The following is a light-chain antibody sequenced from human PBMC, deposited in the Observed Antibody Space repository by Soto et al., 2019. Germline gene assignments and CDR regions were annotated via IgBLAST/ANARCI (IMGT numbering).Light chain of an antibody. J-gene: IGLJ2*01. Sequence: QLVLTQPASVSGSPGQSITISCTGSSSDVGSYNLVSWYQQYPGKAPKLMIYEASARPSGVSNRFSGSKSGNTASLTISGLQAEDEADYYCCSYAGSSTLVFGGGTKLTVL. V-gene: IGLV2-23*01. CDR3: CSYAGSSTLV. CDR2: EAS. CDR1: SSDVGSYNL.